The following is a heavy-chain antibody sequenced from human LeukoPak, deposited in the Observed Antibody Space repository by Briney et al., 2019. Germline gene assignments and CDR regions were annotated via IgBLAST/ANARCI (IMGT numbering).Heavy chain of an antibody. CDR3: STAPTRDWLPYFHY. Sequence: GGSLRLSCAVSGLTFSDAWMVWVRQAPGKGLEWVARISAGGTTHYAAPVNARFIASRDDSKATVYLQMNSLTTEDTAVYYCSTAPTRDWLPYFHYWGQGTLVTVSS. CDR2: ISAGGTT. CDR1: GLTFSDAW. D-gene: IGHD5-12*01. V-gene: IGHV3-15*01. J-gene: IGHJ4*02.